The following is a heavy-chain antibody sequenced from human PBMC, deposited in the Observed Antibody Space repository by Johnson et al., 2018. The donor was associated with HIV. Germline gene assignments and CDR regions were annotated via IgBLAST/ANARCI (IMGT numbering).Heavy chain of an antibody. Sequence: QVQLVESGGGLVQPGRSLRLSCAASGFTFRSYAMHWVRQTPGKGLEWVAVVSYHGSNKYYADSVKGRFTISRDNTKNSLYLQMNSLRAEDTAVYYCTTAVDGAPDAFDIWGQGTMVTVSS. J-gene: IGHJ3*02. CDR3: TTAVDGAPDAFDI. V-gene: IGHV3-30-3*01. CDR1: GFTFRSYA. CDR2: VSYHGSNK. D-gene: IGHD4-17*01.